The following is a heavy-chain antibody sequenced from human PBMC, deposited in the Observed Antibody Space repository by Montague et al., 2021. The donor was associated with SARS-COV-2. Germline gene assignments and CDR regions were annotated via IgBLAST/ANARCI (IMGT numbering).Heavy chain of an antibody. CDR1: GFTFSTYA. Sequence: SLRLSCAASGFTFSTYAIHWVRQAPGKGLEWVALMSHDGNYEHYADSVKGRLTISRDSPKNTLHLQMNSLTAEDTAVYYCAVQPRDSSAWHPFDHWGQGTLVTVSS. J-gene: IGHJ4*02. CDR2: MSHDGNYE. CDR3: AVQPRDSSAWHPFDH. V-gene: IGHV3-33*01. D-gene: IGHD6-19*01.